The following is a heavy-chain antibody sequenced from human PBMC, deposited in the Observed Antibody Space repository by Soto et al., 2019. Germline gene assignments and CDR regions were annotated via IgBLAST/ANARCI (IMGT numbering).Heavy chain of an antibody. D-gene: IGHD4-4*01. V-gene: IGHV2-70*11. CDR2: IDWDDYK. Sequence: GSGPTLVNPTQTLTLTCIFSGFSLTSRGMCVTWIRQPPGKALEWLARIDWDDYKYYSASLKTRLTISKDTSQNQVVLTMSNMDPVDTATYYCVWMTTVMPFDYWGQGALVTVSS. J-gene: IGHJ4*02. CDR1: GFSLTSRGMC. CDR3: VWMTTVMPFDY.